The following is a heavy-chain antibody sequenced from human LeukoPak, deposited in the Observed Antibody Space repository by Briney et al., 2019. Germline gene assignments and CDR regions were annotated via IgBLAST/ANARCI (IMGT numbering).Heavy chain of an antibody. D-gene: IGHD2-8*01. J-gene: IGHJ4*02. CDR1: GGTFSSYA. Sequence: EASVKVSCKASGGTFSSYAISWVRQAPGQGLEWMGKINLSGGSTTYAQKFQGRVTMTRDTSTSTVYMELSSLRSEDMAVYYCARDYVDDIPMIKDYWGQGTLVTVSS. V-gene: IGHV1-46*01. CDR2: INLSGGST. CDR3: ARDYVDDIPMIKDY.